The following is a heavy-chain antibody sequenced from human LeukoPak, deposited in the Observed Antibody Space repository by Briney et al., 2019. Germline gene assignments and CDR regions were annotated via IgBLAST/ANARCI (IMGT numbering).Heavy chain of an antibody. J-gene: IGHJ4*02. D-gene: IGHD3-22*01. CDR2: IRSKNDGGTI. Sequence: GGSLRLSCTDSEFTFINAWMSWVRQAPGKGLEWVGRIRSKNDGGTIGYAAPVKDRFTISRDDSKNTLYLQMNSLEIEDTAVYFCTTDRTMKGYWGQGTLDTVSS. CDR3: TTDRTMKGY. CDR1: EFTFINAW. V-gene: IGHV3-15*01.